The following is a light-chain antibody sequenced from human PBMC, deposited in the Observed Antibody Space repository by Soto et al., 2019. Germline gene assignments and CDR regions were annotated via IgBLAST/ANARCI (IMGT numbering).Light chain of an antibody. CDR1: QSVLSSSNNKNY. Sequence: DIVMTQSPDSLAVSLGERATINCKSGQSVLSSSNNKNYLAWYQQKPGQPPKLLIYWASTRESGVPDRFSGSGSGTDFTLTISSLQAEDVAVYYCQQYYSPPLTFGGGTKVEIK. V-gene: IGKV4-1*01. J-gene: IGKJ4*01. CDR2: WAS. CDR3: QQYYSPPLT.